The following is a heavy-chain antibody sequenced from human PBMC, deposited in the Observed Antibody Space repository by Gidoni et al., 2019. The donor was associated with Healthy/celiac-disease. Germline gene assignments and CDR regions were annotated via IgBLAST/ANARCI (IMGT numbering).Heavy chain of an antibody. CDR3: TRMAGTTYYYYGMDV. Sequence: EVQLVESGGGLVQPGRSLRLSCTASGFTFGDYAMSWFRQAPGKGLEWVGFIRSKAYGGTTEYAASVKGRCTISRDDSKSIAYLQMNSLKTEDTAVYYCTRMAGTTYYYYGMDVWGQGTTVTVSS. CDR1: GFTFGDYA. V-gene: IGHV3-49*03. D-gene: IGHD1-1*01. CDR2: IRSKAYGGTT. J-gene: IGHJ6*02.